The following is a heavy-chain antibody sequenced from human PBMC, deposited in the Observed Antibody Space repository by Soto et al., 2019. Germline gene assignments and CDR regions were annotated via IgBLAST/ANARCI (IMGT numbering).Heavy chain of an antibody. CDR1: GFTFSSYG. Sequence: QVQLVESGGGVVQPGRSLRLSCAASGFTFSSYGMHWVRQAPGKGLEWVAVISYDGSNKYYADSVKGRFTISRDNSKNTLYLQMNSLRDEDTDVYYCAKEVWSGPMDVWGQGTTVTVSS. CDR3: AKEVWSGPMDV. D-gene: IGHD3-3*01. J-gene: IGHJ6*02. CDR2: ISYDGSNK. V-gene: IGHV3-30*18.